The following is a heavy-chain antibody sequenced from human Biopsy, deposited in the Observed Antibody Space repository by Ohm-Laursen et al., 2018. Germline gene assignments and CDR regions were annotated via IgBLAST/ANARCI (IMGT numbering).Heavy chain of an antibody. J-gene: IGHJ5*02. CDR2: VYNGGNT. Sequence: SETLSLTCRVSGGSIISYYWTWIPQPPGKGLEWIGHVYNGGNTNHNPVLKSRVTISKDTSKNQFFLQVNSVTAADTAVYYCARTPRDSFWSGSYKRGLWFDPWGQGTLVIVSS. V-gene: IGHV4-59*01. CDR1: GGSIISYY. CDR3: ARTPRDSFWSGSYKRGLWFDP. D-gene: IGHD3-3*01.